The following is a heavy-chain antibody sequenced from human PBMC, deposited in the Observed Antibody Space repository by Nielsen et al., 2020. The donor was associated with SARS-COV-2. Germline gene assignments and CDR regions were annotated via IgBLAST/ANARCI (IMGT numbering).Heavy chain of an antibody. J-gene: IGHJ4*02. CDR2: ISGSGGST. Sequence: GGSLRLSCAASGFTFSSYAMSWVRQAPGKGLEWVSAISGSGGSTYYADSVKGRFTISRDNSKNSLYLQLSSLRAEDTAVYYCARDGEVGATGLDYWGQGTLVTVSS. D-gene: IGHD1-26*01. CDR1: GFTFSSYA. CDR3: ARDGEVGATGLDY. V-gene: IGHV3-23*01.